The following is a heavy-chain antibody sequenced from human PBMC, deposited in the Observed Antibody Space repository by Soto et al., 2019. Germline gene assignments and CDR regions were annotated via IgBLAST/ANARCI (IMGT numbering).Heavy chain of an antibody. Sequence: QVQLVQSGAEEKKPGASVKVSCKASGYTFTSYAMHWVRQAPGQRLEWMGWINAGNGNTKYSQKFQGRVTITRDTSASTADMELSSLRSEDTAVYYWARSIVVVTALAYWGQGTLVTVSS. CDR2: INAGNGNT. CDR1: GYTFTSYA. V-gene: IGHV1-3*05. CDR3: ARSIVVVTALAY. D-gene: IGHD2-21*02. J-gene: IGHJ4*02.